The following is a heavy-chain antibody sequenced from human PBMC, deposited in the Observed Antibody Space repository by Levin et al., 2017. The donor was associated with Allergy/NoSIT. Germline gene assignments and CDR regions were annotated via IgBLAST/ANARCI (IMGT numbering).Heavy chain of an antibody. D-gene: IGHD5-12*01. CDR3: AKDLVVAAITRYYFDY. Sequence: HPGGSLRLSCAASGFTFSSYAMSWVRQAPGKGLEWVSGISGSGGSTYHADSVKGRFTISRDNSKNTLYLHMNSLRAEDTAVYYCAKDLVVAAITRYYFDYWGQGTLVTVSS. CDR1: GFTFSSYA. V-gene: IGHV3-23*01. CDR2: ISGSGGST. J-gene: IGHJ4*02.